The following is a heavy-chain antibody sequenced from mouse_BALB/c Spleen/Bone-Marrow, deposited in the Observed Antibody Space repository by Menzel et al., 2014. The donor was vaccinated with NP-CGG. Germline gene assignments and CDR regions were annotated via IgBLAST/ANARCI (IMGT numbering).Heavy chain of an antibody. V-gene: IGHV1-80*01. CDR2: IYPGDGDT. CDR1: GYAFSSYW. J-gene: IGHJ3*01. CDR3: ARTGNLAWFAY. D-gene: IGHD2-1*01. Sequence: VKLQESGAELVRPGSSVKISCKASGYAFSSYWMNWVKQRPGQGLEWIGQIYPGDGDTNYNGKFKGKATLTADKSSSTAYMQLSSLTSEDSAVYFCARTGNLAWFAYWGQGTLVTVSA.